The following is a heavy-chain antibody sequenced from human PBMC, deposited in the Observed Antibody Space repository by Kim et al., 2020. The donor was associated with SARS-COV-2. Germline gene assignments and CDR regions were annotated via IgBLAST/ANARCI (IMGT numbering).Heavy chain of an antibody. CDR2: ISRTGGSI. V-gene: IGHV3-9*01. J-gene: IGHJ4*02. Sequence: GGSLRLSCAASGFTFDDYAMHWVRQAPGKGLEWVSGISRTGGSIDYADSVKGRFTISRDNAKNALYLQMNSLRAEDTAVYYCAKGPLGVLRYFDWLLPPDNWGPGALVTVSS. CDR3: AKGPLGVLRYFDWLLPPDN. D-gene: IGHD3-9*01. CDR1: GFTFDDYA.